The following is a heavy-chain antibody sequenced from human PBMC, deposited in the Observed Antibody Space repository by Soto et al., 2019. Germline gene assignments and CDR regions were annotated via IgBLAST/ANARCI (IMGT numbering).Heavy chain of an antibody. CDR2: SSYNGGT. CDR3: ARHRIEVVWRGFDF. Sequence: KPSETLSLTCTVSTDSSSFTNSYWGWIRQPPGKGLQWIGSSSYNGGTFYNPSLKGRVVISFDTSKKQSSLQVTSVTAAGTAVYFCARHRIEVVWRGFDFWGQGSPVTVSS. CDR1: TDSSSFTNSY. D-gene: IGHD3-10*01. J-gene: IGHJ4*02. V-gene: IGHV4-39*01.